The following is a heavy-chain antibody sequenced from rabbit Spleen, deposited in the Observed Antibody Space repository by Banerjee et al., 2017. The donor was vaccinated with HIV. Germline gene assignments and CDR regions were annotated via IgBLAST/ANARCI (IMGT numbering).Heavy chain of an antibody. V-gene: IGHV1S40*01. J-gene: IGHJ6*01. CDR1: GFSFSNYW. CDR3: ARDVGTSFSTYGMDL. CDR2: AYAGSSGST. D-gene: IGHD8-1*01. Sequence: QSLEESGGDLVKPGASLTLTCTVSGFSFSNYWMCWVRQAPGEGLEWVACAYAGSSGSTYSATWATGRFTISKTSSTTVTLQMTSLTAADTATYFCARDVGTSFSTYGMDLWGPGTLVTVS.